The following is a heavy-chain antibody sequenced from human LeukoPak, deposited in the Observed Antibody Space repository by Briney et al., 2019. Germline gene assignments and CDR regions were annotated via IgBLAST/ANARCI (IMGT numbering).Heavy chain of an antibody. J-gene: IGHJ4*02. D-gene: IGHD6-19*01. V-gene: IGHV4-34*01. CDR3: ARGGSLAGSHFDY. CDR2: INHSGST. Sequence: SETLSLTCAVYGGSFSGYYCSSIRHPPGKGLEWIGEINHSGSTNYNPSLTSRVTISVDTSKNQFSLKLSSVTAADTAVYYCARGGSLAGSHFDYWGQGTLVTVSS. CDR1: GGSFSGYY.